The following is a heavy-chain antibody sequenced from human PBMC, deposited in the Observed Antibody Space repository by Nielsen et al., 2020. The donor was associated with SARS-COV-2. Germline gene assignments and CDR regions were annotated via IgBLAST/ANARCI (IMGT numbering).Heavy chain of an antibody. D-gene: IGHD2-15*01. CDR1: GYSFTSYW. J-gene: IGHJ6*02. CDR3: ARQLSPVVVVAATTYGMDV. V-gene: IGHV5-10-1*01. CDR2: IDPSDSYT. Sequence: GESLKISCQGSGYSFTSYWISWVRQMPGKGLEWMGRIDPSDSYTNYSPSFQGHVTISADKSISTAYLQWSSLKASDTAMYYCARQLSPVVVVAATTYGMDVWGQGTTVTVSS.